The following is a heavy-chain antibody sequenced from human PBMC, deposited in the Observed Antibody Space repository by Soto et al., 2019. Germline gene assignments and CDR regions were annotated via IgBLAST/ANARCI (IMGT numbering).Heavy chain of an antibody. D-gene: IGHD2-15*01. V-gene: IGHV3-23*01. CDR2: ISGGGFST. CDR3: AKLMDDIVVVVAAPFDH. Sequence: GGSLRLSCTASGFTFSSYAMSWVRQAPGKGLEWVSVISGGGFSTYDAGSVEGRFTISRDNSKNTLYLQMNSLRAEDTALYYCAKLMDDIVVVVAAPFDHWGQGTLVTVSS. CDR1: GFTFSSYA. J-gene: IGHJ4*02.